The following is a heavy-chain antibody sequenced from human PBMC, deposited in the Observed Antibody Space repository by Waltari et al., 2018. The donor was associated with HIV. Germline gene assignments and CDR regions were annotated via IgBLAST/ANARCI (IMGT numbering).Heavy chain of an antibody. V-gene: IGHV3-21*01. J-gene: IGHJ4*02. Sequence: EVQLVESGGGLVKPGGSLRLSCAASGFTFSSYSMNWVRQAPGKGLEWVSSISSSSSYRYYADSVKGRFTISRDNAKNSLYLQMNSLRAEDTAVYYCARDQYYYDSSGYYWEYFDYWGQGTLVTVSS. CDR1: GFTFSSYS. CDR2: ISSSSSYR. D-gene: IGHD3-22*01. CDR3: ARDQYYYDSSGYYWEYFDY.